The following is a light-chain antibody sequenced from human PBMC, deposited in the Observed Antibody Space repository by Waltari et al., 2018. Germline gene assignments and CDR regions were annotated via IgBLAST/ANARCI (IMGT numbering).Light chain of an antibody. CDR3: QQYGSSPRA. CDR1: QKITSGY. V-gene: IGKV3-20*01. J-gene: IGKJ1*01. CDR2: TAS. Sequence: EIVLTQSADTLSLSPGERATLSCRASQKITSGYLAWYQQKPGQTPRLLIYTASSRATGTPDRFTGSGSGTDFTLTISRLEPEDFAVYYCQQYGSSPRAFGQGTKVEIK.